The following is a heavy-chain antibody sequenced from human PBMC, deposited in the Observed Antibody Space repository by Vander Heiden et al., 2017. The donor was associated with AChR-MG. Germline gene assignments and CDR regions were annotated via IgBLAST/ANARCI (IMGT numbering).Heavy chain of an antibody. J-gene: IGHJ6*03. CDR1: GGTFSSYA. CDR3: ARAGLYYDILTGYPTPPYYYMDV. CDR2: IIPIFGTA. V-gene: IGHV1-69*01. Sequence: QVQLVQSGAEVKKPGSSVKVSCKASGGTFSSYAISWVRQAPGQGLEWMGGIIPIFGTANYAQKFQGRVTITADESTSTAYMELSSLRSEDTAVYYCARAGLYYDILTGYPTPPYYYMDVWGKGTTVTVSS. D-gene: IGHD3-9*01.